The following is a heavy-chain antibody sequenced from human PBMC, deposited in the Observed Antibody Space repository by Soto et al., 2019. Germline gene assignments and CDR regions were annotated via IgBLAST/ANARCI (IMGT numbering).Heavy chain of an antibody. CDR2: ITPILDST. V-gene: IGHV1-69*08. Sequence: QVQLVQSGAEVKKPGSSVNVSCKVSGDTFSSYTITWVRQAPGQGLDWMGRITPILDSTNYAVKFQGRITMTADKSTNTVYMNLSSLTSEDTAVYYCARDIGSAIWHRPLAVWGRGTTVTVS. J-gene: IGHJ6*02. D-gene: IGHD1-26*01. CDR3: ARDIGSAIWHRPLAV. CDR1: GDTFSSYT.